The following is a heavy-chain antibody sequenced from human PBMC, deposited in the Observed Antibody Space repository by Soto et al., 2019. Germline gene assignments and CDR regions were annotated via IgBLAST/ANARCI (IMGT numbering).Heavy chain of an antibody. J-gene: IGHJ4*02. Sequence: QITLKESGPTLVKPTQTLTLTCTFSGFSLTTDRVGVGWIRQPPGEALEWLAVIYWDDSKTYSASLESRLTITKHTSKNQVALTRTNMDTLETATYYCAHAYGGRSLYWGQGTLVTVSS. CDR2: IYWDDSK. CDR1: GFSLTTDRVG. V-gene: IGHV2-5*02. CDR3: AHAYGGRSLY. D-gene: IGHD1-26*01.